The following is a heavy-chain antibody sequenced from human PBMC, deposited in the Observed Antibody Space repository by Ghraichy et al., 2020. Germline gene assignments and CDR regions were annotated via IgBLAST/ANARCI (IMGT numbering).Heavy chain of an antibody. J-gene: IGHJ4*02. V-gene: IGHV3-74*01. CDR2: INSDGSST. CDR3: AREYSSSRYFDY. D-gene: IGHD6-6*01. Sequence: LSLTCAASGFTFSSYWMHWVRQAPGKGLVWVSRINSDGSSTTYADSVKGRFTISRDNAKNTLYLHMNSLRAEDTAVYYCAREYSSSRYFDYWGQGTLVTVSS. CDR1: GFTFSSYW.